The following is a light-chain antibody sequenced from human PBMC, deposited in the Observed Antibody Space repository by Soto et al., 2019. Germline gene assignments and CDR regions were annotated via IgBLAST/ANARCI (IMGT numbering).Light chain of an antibody. CDR3: QQYNNWPPDRT. CDR1: QSVSSN. J-gene: IGKJ1*01. CDR2: GAS. V-gene: IGKV3-15*01. Sequence: EIVMTQSPATLSVSPGERATLSCRASQSVSSNLAWYQQKPGQAPRLLIYGASTRATGIPARFSGSGSGTEITLTISSLQSEDLAIYFCQQYNNWPPDRTFSQGNKVEIK.